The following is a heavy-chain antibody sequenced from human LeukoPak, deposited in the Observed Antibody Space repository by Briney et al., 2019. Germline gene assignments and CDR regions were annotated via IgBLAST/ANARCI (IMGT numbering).Heavy chain of an antibody. D-gene: IGHD2-8*01. CDR2: IGGSDGST. J-gene: IGHJ4*02. CDR3: AKRHITIGVVDY. V-gene: IGHV3-23*01. CDR1: GFTFSSYA. Sequence: PGGSLRLSCAASGFTFSSYAMGWVRQAPGKGLEWVAIIGGSDGSTYYVDSVRGRFIISRDNSKNTLYLQMNSQRAEDTAVYYCAKRHITIGVVDYWGQGTLVTVSS.